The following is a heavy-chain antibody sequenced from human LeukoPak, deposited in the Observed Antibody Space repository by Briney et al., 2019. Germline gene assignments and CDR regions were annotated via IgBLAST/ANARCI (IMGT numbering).Heavy chain of an antibody. CDR2: TYYRSKWYN. CDR3: ARKLTGMDV. Sequence: SQTLSLTCGISGDSVSSNSAIWNWIRQSPSRGLEWLGRTYYRSKWYNDYAISVKSRISINPDTSKNQFSLQLNSVTPEDTAVYYCARKLTGMDVWGQGTTVTVSS. J-gene: IGHJ6*02. CDR1: GDSVSSNSAI. V-gene: IGHV6-1*01. D-gene: IGHD3-9*01.